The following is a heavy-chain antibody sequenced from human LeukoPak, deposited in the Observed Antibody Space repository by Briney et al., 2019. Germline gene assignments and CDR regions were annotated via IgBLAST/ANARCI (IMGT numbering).Heavy chain of an antibody. CDR2: ISSSSSYI. J-gene: IGHJ4*02. D-gene: IGHD1-26*01. CDR1: GLTFSTYS. Sequence: GGSLRLSCAASGLTFSTYSMNWVRQAPGKGLEWVSSISSSSSYIYYADSVKGRFTISRDNSKNTLYLEMNSLRGEDTAVYYCARSGSGSYYFDYWGQGTLVTVSS. CDR3: ARSGSGSYYFDY. V-gene: IGHV3-21*01.